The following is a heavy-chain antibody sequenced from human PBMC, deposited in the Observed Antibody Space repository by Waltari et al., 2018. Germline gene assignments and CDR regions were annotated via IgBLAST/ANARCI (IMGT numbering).Heavy chain of an antibody. V-gene: IGHV4-38-2*01. CDR2: IYHSGST. CDR3: ARRRMVQTTDFDY. CDR1: GYSISSGYY. Sequence: QVQLQESGPRLVKPSETLSLPCAVSGYSISSGYYWGWIRQPPGKGLEWIGSIYHSGSTYYNPSLKSRVTISVDTSKNQFSLKLSSVTAADTAVYYCARRRMVQTTDFDYWGQGTLVTVSS. D-gene: IGHD1-7*01. J-gene: IGHJ4*02.